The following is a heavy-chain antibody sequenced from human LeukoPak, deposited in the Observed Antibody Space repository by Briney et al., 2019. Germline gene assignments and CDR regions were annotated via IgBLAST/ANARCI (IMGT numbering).Heavy chain of an antibody. J-gene: IGHJ5*02. Sequence: PSETQSLTCTVSGGSISSYYWSWIRQPPGKGREWLGYIYYSGSTNYNPFLKSRVTISVDTSKNQFPLKLSSVTAADTAVYYCARVNIVVVPAATNWFDPWGQGTLVTVSS. CDR1: GGSISSYY. V-gene: IGHV4-59*01. D-gene: IGHD2-2*01. CDR3: ARVNIVVVPAATNWFDP. CDR2: IYYSGST.